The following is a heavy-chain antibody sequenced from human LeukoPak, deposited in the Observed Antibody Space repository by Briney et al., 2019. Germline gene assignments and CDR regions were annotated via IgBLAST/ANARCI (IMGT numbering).Heavy chain of an antibody. J-gene: IGHJ4*02. D-gene: IGHD6-19*01. V-gene: IGHV3-23*01. CDR1: GFTFSSFA. CDR2: ITGGSGAK. Sequence: GGSLRVSCTASGFTFSSFAMSWVRQAPGKGLEWVSTITGGSGAKYYADSVKGRFTISRDNSKDTLYLQMHSLRAEDTAVYFCAKDTPLTTYTSGWSSNSFDYWGQGTLAAVSS. CDR3: AKDTPLTTYTSGWSSNSFDY.